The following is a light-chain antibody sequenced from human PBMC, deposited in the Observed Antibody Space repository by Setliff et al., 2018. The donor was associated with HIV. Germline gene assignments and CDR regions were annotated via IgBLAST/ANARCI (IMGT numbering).Light chain of an antibody. V-gene: IGLV2-11*01. CDR1: SSDVGGYNY. J-gene: IGLJ1*01. CDR3: SSYAGSYTVV. Sequence: QSVLAQPRSVSGSPGQSVTISCTGTSSDVGGYNYVSWYQQHPGKAPKLMIYDVSKRPSGVPNRFSGSKSGNTASLTISGLQAEDEADYYCSSYAGSYTVVFGTGTKGTVL. CDR2: DVS.